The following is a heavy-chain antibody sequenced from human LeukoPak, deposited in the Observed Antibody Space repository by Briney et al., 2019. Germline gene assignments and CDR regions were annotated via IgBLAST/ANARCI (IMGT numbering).Heavy chain of an antibody. CDR3: ARFLFNYDAFDI. CDR2: IYPGDSDN. D-gene: IGHD2-21*01. Sequence: GESLKISCKASGYXFTNYWIGWVRQMPGKGLEWRGIIYPGDSDNRYSPSFQGQVTISADKSISIAYLQWTSLKASDTAMYYCARFLFNYDAFDIWGQGTMVTVSS. J-gene: IGHJ3*02. V-gene: IGHV5-51*01. CDR1: GYXFTNYW.